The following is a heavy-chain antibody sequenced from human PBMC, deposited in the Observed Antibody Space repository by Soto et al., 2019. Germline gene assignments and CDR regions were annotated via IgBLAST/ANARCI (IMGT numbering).Heavy chain of an antibody. J-gene: IGHJ6*02. V-gene: IGHV1-18*01. D-gene: IGHD2-2*01. CDR2: ISAYIGNA. CDR1: GYTFTSYH. CDR3: ARHDCISTSCYYYYYYSMDV. Sequence: GASVKVSCKASGYTFTSYHITWVRQAPGQGLEWMGWISAYIGNANYAQNFQGRVSITTDESTTTAYMELSSLGSEDTAVYYCARHDCISTSCYYYYYYSMDVWGQGTTVTVSS.